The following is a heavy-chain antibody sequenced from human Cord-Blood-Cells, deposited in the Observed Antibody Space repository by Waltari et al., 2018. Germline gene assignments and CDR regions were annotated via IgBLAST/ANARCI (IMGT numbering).Heavy chain of an antibody. V-gene: IGHV3-30*18. J-gene: IGHJ4*02. Sequence: QVQLVASGGGVVQPGRSLRLSCAASGFTFSSYGLHWVRQAPGKGLEWVAVISYDGSNKYYADSVKGRFTISRDNSKNTLYLQMNSLRAEDTAVYYCAKTRTTSLFFDYWGQGTLVTVSS. CDR2: ISYDGSNK. CDR3: AKTRTTSLFFDY. CDR1: GFTFSSYG.